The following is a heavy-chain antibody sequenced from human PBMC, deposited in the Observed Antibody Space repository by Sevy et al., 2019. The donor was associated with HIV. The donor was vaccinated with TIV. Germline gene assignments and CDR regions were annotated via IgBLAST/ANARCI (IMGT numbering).Heavy chain of an antibody. CDR2: IHASGST. D-gene: IGHD3-9*01. CDR3: ARERGSNILTLGLDF. CDR1: AGSISSDSYF. V-gene: IGHV4-61*02. J-gene: IGHJ4*02. Sequence: SETLSLTCTVSAGSISSDSYFWNWIRQPAGKGREWIGRIHASGSTIYNPSLKSRVTMSVDKSKSQFSLRLTSVTAADSAVYFCARERGSNILTLGLDFWGQGSLVTVSS.